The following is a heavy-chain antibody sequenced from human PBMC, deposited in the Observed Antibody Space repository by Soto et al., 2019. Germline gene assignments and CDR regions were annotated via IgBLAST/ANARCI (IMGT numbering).Heavy chain of an antibody. CDR2: IHYSGTT. CDR3: ARAWTATAGWANWFDP. CDR1: GGSITGGGYY. Sequence: QVQLQESGPGLVEPSQTLSLTCTVSGGSITGGGYYWSLIRQHPGKGLEWIGYIHYSGTTYYNPSLKRRLTISVETSKAPFSLAVSSVTAADTAVYYCARAWTATAGWANWFDPWGQGTLVTVSS. V-gene: IGHV4-31*03. D-gene: IGHD6-13*01. J-gene: IGHJ5*02.